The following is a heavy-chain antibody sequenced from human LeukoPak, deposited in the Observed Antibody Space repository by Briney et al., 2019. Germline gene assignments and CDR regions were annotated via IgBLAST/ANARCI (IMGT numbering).Heavy chain of an antibody. CDR1: GFTFNSYG. Sequence: GGSLRLSCAASGFTFNSYGMHWVRQAPGKGLEWVAFIRYDGSNKYYADSVKGRFTISRDNSKNTLYLQMNSLRAEDTAVYYCAKDYRVGWELLSRGFDYWGQGTLVTVSS. CDR3: AKDYRVGWELLSRGFDY. D-gene: IGHD1-26*01. CDR2: IRYDGSNK. V-gene: IGHV3-30*02. J-gene: IGHJ4*02.